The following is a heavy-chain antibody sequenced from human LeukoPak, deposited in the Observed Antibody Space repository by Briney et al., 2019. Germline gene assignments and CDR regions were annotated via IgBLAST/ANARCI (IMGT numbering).Heavy chain of an antibody. CDR2: ISGSAGST. J-gene: IGHJ4*02. CDR1: GFTFSSYA. V-gene: IGHV3-23*01. CDR3: AKTAGSTLLPDDY. D-gene: IGHD3-10*01. Sequence: PGGSLRLSCAASGFTFSSYAMNWVRQAPGKGLEWVSAISGSAGSTYYADSVKGRFTISRDNSKNTLYLQMNSLRAEDTAAFYCAKTAGSTLLPDDYWGQGTLVTVSS.